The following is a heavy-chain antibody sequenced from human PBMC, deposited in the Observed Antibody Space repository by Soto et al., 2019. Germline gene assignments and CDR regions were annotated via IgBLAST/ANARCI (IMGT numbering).Heavy chain of an antibody. CDR2: INHSGST. Sequence: ASETQSLTSAVYGGSFSGYYWSWIRQPPGKGLEWIGEINHSGSTNYNPSLKSRVTISVDTSKNQFSLKLSSVTTADTAVYYCARFGAAMGTFDYWGQGTLVTVSS. V-gene: IGHV4-34*01. CDR1: GGSFSGYY. D-gene: IGHD3-16*01. J-gene: IGHJ4*02. CDR3: ARFGAAMGTFDY.